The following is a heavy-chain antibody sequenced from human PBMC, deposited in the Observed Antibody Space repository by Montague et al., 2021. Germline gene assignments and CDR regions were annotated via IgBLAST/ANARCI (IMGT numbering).Heavy chain of an antibody. D-gene: IGHD4-11*01. CDR3: ARIPFGSKYYFDF. V-gene: IGHV6-1*01. J-gene: IGHJ4*02. Sequence: NDYAESVKSLITIYPDTSKHQFPLHLNSVTPEDTAVYYCARIPFGSKYYFDFWGQGTMVTVAS. CDR2: N.